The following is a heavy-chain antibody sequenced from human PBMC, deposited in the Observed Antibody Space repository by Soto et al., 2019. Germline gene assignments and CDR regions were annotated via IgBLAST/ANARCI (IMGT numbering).Heavy chain of an antibody. J-gene: IGHJ4*02. Sequence: PSETLSLTCSIYSGSFSGYYWSWIRQPPGKGLEWIGEISQSGNTNYSPPLKSRVSISIDTSKKQFSLNLASVSAADTAVYYCARAPKVSGSSQARPDFWGQGTLVT. CDR1: SGSFSGYY. CDR2: ISQSGNT. CDR3: ARAPKVSGSSQARPDF. V-gene: IGHV4-34*01. D-gene: IGHD6-6*01.